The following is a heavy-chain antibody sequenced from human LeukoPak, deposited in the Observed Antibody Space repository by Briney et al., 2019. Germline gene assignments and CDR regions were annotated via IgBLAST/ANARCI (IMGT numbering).Heavy chain of an antibody. CDR2: ISSSSTI. CDR3: ARGNDVLRYFDWLSDRPHNFDY. V-gene: IGHV3-48*04. J-gene: IGHJ4*02. D-gene: IGHD3-9*01. Sequence: PGGSLRLSCAASGFTFSSYSMNWVRQAPGKGLEWVSYISSSSTIYYADSVKGRFTISRDNAKNSLYLQMNSLRAEDTAVYYCARGNDVLRYFDWLSDRPHNFDYWGQGTLVTVSS. CDR1: GFTFSSYS.